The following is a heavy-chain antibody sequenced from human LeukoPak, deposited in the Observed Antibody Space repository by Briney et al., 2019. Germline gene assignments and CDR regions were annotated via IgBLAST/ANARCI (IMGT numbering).Heavy chain of an antibody. J-gene: IGHJ6*03. V-gene: IGHV3-48*03. CDR1: GFTFSSYD. CDR2: ISSSGTTI. D-gene: IGHD2-15*01. CDR3: ARGGGYYYYLDG. Sequence: GGSLRLSCATSGFTFSSYDMNWVRQAPGKGLEWISYISSSGTTIYYADSLKGRFTISRDNAKNSLYLQMNSLRAEDTAVYYCARGGGYYYYLDGWGKGTTVTGS.